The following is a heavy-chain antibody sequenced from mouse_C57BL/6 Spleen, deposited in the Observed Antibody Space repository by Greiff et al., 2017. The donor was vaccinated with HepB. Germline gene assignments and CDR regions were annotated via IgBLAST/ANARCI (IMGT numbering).Heavy chain of an antibody. CDR2: IYPRSGNT. Sequence: QVQLQQSGAELARPGASVKLSCKASGYTFTSYGISWVKQRTGQGLEWIGEIYPRSGNTYYNEKFKGKATLTADKSSSTAYMELRSLTSEDSAVYFCARRGGKVESYYFDYWGQGTTLTVSS. D-gene: IGHD1-1*01. J-gene: IGHJ2*01. CDR3: ARRGGKVESYYFDY. V-gene: IGHV1-81*01. CDR1: GYTFTSYG.